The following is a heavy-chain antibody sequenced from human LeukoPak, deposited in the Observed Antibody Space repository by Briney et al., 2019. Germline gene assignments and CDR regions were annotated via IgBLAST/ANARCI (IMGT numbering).Heavy chain of an antibody. V-gene: IGHV1-2*02. CDR2: INPNSGGT. Sequence: ASVKVSCKASGDTFTGYYMHWVRQAPGQGLEWMGWINPNSGGTNYAQKFQGRVTLTRDTSISTAYMELSRLRSDDTAVYYCARDLVELTLVANWFDPWGQGTLVTVSS. D-gene: IGHD1-26*01. J-gene: IGHJ5*02. CDR1: GDTFTGYY. CDR3: ARDLVELTLVANWFDP.